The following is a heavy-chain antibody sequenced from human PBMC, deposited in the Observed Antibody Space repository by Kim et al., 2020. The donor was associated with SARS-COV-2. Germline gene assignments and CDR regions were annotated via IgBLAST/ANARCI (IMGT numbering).Heavy chain of an antibody. J-gene: IGHJ5*02. Sequence: AAPVKGRVPISGGNSKNTLYLQMNSLRAEDTAVYYCAKHMVRGVNWFDPWGQGTLVTVSS. D-gene: IGHD3-10*01. CDR3: AKHMVRGVNWFDP. V-gene: IGHV3-23*01.